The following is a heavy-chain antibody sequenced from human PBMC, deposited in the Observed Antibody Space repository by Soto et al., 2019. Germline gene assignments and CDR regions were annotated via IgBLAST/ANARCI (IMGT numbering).Heavy chain of an antibody. J-gene: IGHJ3*02. D-gene: IGHD3-22*01. Sequence: QLQLVESGGGLVKPGGSLRLSCAASGFNFSDYYMSWIRQAPGKGLEWVSYISGSTIYYADSVKGRFTISRDNAKNSLYLQMNSLRAEDTAVYYCARDGDYYDSSGYFLRDAFDIWGQGTMVTVSS. CDR1: GFNFSDYY. CDR3: ARDGDYYDSSGYFLRDAFDI. V-gene: IGHV3-11*01. CDR2: ISGSTI.